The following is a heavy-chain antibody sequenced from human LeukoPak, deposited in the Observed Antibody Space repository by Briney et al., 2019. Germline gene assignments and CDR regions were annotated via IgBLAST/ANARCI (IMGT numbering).Heavy chain of an antibody. CDR1: GGSFSGYY. Sequence: SETLSLTCAVYGGSFSGYYWSWIRQPPGKGLEWIGEINHSGSTNYNPSLKSRVTISVDTSKNQFSLKLSSVTAADTAVYYCARGSGGDGCNYSESFDYWGQGTLVTVSS. V-gene: IGHV4-34*01. CDR2: INHSGST. D-gene: IGHD5-24*01. CDR3: ARGSGGDGCNYSESFDY. J-gene: IGHJ4*02.